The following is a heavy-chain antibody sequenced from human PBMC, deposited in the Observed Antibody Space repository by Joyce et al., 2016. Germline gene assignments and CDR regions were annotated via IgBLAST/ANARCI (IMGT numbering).Heavy chain of an antibody. Sequence: EVQLVQSGAEVKKPGESLKISCQASGYSFPSYWIGWVRQLPGKGLEWMGIGYSGSSETIYSPSFRGQVTISADRSISTAYLQWSSLKASDTAIYYCARGRYCSGSRCYSSFDYWGQGTLVSVSS. V-gene: IGHV5-51*01. CDR1: GYSFPSYW. CDR3: ARGRYCSGSRCYSSFDY. CDR2: GYSGSSET. J-gene: IGHJ4*02. D-gene: IGHD2-15*01.